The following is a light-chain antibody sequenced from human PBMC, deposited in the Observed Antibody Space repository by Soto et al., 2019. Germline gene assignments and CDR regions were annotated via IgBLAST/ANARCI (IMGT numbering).Light chain of an antibody. V-gene: IGKV3-20*01. CDR3: QQYGGSPLVT. CDR1: RSVGGGY. CDR2: GAS. J-gene: IGKJ4*01. Sequence: ENVLTQSPGTLSLSPGETATLSCRASRSVGGGYVAWYQQKPGQAPRLLIYGASSRATGIPDRFSGSGSGTDFTLTISRLEPEDFAMYYCQQYGGSPLVTFGGGTKVEIK.